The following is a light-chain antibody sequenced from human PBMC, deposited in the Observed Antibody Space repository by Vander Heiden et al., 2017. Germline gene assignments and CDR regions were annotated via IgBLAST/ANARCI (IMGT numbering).Light chain of an antibody. Sequence: VLPQPPSASGTPGPRVTISCSGSSSNIGSNTVNWYQQLPGTAPKLLIYSNNQRPSGVPDRFSGSKSGTSASLAISGLQSEDEADYYCAAWDDSLNGLYVFGTGTKVTVL. V-gene: IGLV1-44*01. CDR2: SNN. J-gene: IGLJ1*01. CDR1: SSNIGSNT. CDR3: AAWDDSLNGLYV.